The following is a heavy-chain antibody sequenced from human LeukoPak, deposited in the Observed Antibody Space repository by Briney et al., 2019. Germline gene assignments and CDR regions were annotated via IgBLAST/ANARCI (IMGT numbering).Heavy chain of an antibody. D-gene: IGHD3-22*01. V-gene: IGHV3-74*01. CDR3: ARAPSEIGGYYPEYFRH. Sequence: GGSLRLSCAASGFTFSSYWMHWVRQPPGKGLVWVSRIKSDGSTNYADSVKGRFTISRDNAKNTVSLQMNSPRAEDTGVYYCARAPSEIGGYYPEYFRHWGQGTLVTVSS. CDR1: GFTFSSYW. CDR2: IKSDGST. J-gene: IGHJ1*01.